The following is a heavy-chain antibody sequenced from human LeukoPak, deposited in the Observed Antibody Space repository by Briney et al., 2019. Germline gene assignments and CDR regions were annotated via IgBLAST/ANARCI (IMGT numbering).Heavy chain of an antibody. J-gene: IGHJ6*02. CDR3: ASAPIVVVPAATYYYGMDV. V-gene: IGHV4-30-4*08. Sequence: SETLSLTCTVSGGSISNYYWSWIRQPPGKGLEWIGYIYYSGSTYYNPSLKSRVTISVDTSKNQFSLKLSSVTAADTAVYYCASAPIVVVPAATYYYGMDVWGQGTTVTVSS. CDR2: IYYSGST. D-gene: IGHD2-2*01. CDR1: GGSISNYY.